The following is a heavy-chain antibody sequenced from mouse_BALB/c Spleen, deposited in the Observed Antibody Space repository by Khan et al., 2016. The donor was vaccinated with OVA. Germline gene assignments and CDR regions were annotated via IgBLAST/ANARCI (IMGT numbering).Heavy chain of an antibody. CDR1: GFTFSDYY. D-gene: IGHD2-10*02. V-gene: IGHV5-12*02. J-gene: IGHJ4*01. CDR3: ARHGYGKGDAMDY. Sequence: EVELVESGGGLVQPGGSLKLSCATSGFTFSDYYMYWFRQTPEKRLEWFAYIGNGGVKTYYPDTVRGRFTISKANAKTPLSLQIPRLRSEDTALYYSARHGYGKGDAMDYWGQGTSVTVSS. CDR2: IGNGGVKT.